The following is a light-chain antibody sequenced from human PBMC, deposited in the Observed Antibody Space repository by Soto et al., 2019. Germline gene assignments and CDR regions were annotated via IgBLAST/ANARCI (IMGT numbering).Light chain of an antibody. CDR1: QSVSSN. V-gene: IGKV3-15*01. CDR3: QQYNNWPVT. Sequence: EIVMTQSPATLSVSPGERATLSCRASQSVSSNLAWYQQKPGQAPRLLIYDASTRATGIPARFSGSGSGTEFTLTISSLQSEDFAVYYCQQYNNWPVTFGPGTKVEIK. J-gene: IGKJ3*01. CDR2: DAS.